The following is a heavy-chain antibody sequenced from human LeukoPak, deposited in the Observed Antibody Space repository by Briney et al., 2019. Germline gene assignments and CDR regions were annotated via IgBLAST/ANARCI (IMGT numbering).Heavy chain of an antibody. V-gene: IGHV3-48*01. D-gene: IGHD5-24*01. J-gene: IGHJ3*02. CDR1: GFTFSSYS. Sequence: GGSLRLSCVASGFTFSSYSMNWVRQAPGKGLEWVSYISSSSSTIYYADSVKGRFTISRDNSKNTLSLQMNSLSREDTAIYYCVRRGGSDGWGAFDIWGQGTVVTVSS. CDR2: ISSSSSTI. CDR3: VRRGGSDGWGAFDI.